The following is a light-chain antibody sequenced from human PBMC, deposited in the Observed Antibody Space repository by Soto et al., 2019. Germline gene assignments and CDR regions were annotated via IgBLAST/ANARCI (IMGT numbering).Light chain of an antibody. CDR2: AAS. CDR1: QGISSY. CDR3: QQLNSYRT. Sequence: DIQLTQSPSFLSASVGDRVTITCRASQGISSYLAWYQQKQGKAPKLLIYAASTLQSGVPSRFGGSGSGTEFTLTISSLQPEDFATYYCQQLNSYRTFGHGTKVEIK. V-gene: IGKV1-9*01. J-gene: IGKJ1*01.